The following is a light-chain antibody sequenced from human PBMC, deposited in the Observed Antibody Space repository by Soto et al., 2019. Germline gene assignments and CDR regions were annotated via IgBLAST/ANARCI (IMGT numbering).Light chain of an antibody. J-gene: IGKJ1*01. V-gene: IGKV1-5*03. CDR3: QQFRTFPWT. CDR1: QDINNW. Sequence: DIQMTQSPSTLSAFVGDRVTITCRASQDINNWVAWYQQKPGKAPKVLIYKAPTLESGVPSRFRGSGSGTDFNLSISSLEPDGLAASHCQQFRTFPWTFGQVTKVEIK. CDR2: KAP.